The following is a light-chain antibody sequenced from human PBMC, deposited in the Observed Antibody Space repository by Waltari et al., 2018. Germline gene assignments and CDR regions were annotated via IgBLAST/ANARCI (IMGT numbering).Light chain of an antibody. V-gene: IGLV1-40*01. CDR3: QSFDSSLTRYV. CDR1: SSNIGAGYD. CDR2: VTF. Sequence: QSELTQPPSVSGAPGQRVTISCTGSSSNIGAGYDVHWYKQLPGTAPKRLIYVTFMRPSGVPDRFSGSKSGTSASLASTGLQAEDEADYYCQSFDSSLTRYVFGTGTKVTVL. J-gene: IGLJ1*01.